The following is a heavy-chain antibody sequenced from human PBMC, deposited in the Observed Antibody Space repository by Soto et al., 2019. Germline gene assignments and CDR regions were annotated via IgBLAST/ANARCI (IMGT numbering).Heavy chain of an antibody. Sequence: QVQLVQSGAEVKKPGSSVKVSCKASGGTFSSYAISWVRQAPGQGLEWMGGIIPIFGTANYAQKFQGRVTITADEHTSTADMELRSLRSEDTAVYYCASQQLGPSYYYGMDVWGQGTTVTVSS. J-gene: IGHJ6*02. V-gene: IGHV1-69*12. CDR1: GGTFSSYA. D-gene: IGHD6-6*01. CDR3: ASQQLGPSYYYGMDV. CDR2: IIPIFGTA.